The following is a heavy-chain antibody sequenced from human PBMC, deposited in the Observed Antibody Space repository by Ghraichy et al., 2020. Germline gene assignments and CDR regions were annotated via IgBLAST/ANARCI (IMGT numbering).Heavy chain of an antibody. Sequence: GGSLRLSCAASGFTFSSYAMHWVRQAPGKGLEWVAVISYDGDNNYYADSVKGRFTISRDNSKNTLFLQMNSLRAEDTAVYYCARSYLGVDAFDIWGQGTVVTVSS. CDR1: GFTFSSYA. J-gene: IGHJ3*02. CDR2: ISYDGDNN. D-gene: IGHD1-26*01. CDR3: ARSYLGVDAFDI. V-gene: IGHV3-30*04.